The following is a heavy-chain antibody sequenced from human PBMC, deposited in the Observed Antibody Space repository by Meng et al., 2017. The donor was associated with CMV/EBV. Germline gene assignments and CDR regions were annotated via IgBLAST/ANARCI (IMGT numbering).Heavy chain of an antibody. V-gene: IGHV2-5*02. CDR1: GSSLSTSGVG. CDR3: ARIAAAGRFDY. J-gene: IGHJ4*02. CDR2: IYWDDDK. D-gene: IGHD6-13*01. Sequence: QIPLKGSGPSPVQPTHTLTLTCPFPGSSLSTSGVGVGWIRQPPGKALEWLALIYWDDDKRYSPSLKSRLTITKDTSKNQVVLTMTNMDPVDTATYYCARIAAAGRFDYWGQGTLVTVSS.